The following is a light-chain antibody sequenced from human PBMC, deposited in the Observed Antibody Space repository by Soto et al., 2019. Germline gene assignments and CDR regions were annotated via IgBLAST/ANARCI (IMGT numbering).Light chain of an antibody. Sequence: QSALTQPASVSGSPGQSITISCTGTSSDVGGYNYVSWYQHHPGKAPKVMIFDVSNRPSGVSNRFPGSKSGNTASLTISGLQPEDEADYYCSSYTTSNTRQIVFGTGTKLTVL. CDR3: SSYTTSNTRQIV. J-gene: IGLJ1*01. V-gene: IGLV2-14*03. CDR1: SSDVGGYNY. CDR2: DVS.